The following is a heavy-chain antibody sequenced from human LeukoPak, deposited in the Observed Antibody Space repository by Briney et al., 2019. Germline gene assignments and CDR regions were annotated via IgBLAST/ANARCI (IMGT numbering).Heavy chain of an antibody. Sequence: SETLSLTCTVSGGSISSYYWSWIRQPPGKGLEWIGYIYYSGSTNYNPSLKSRVTISVDTSKNQFSLKLSSVTAADTAVYYCAREAHYGDDALYFDYWGQGTLVTVSS. J-gene: IGHJ4*02. CDR1: GGSISSYY. CDR3: AREAHYGDDALYFDY. V-gene: IGHV4-59*01. D-gene: IGHD4-17*01. CDR2: IYYSGST.